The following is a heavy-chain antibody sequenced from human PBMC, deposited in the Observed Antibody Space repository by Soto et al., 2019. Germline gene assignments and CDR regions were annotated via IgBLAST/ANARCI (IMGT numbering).Heavy chain of an antibody. V-gene: IGHV1-69*18. CDR3: ARIGVGSRR. Sequence: VQMVQSGAEAKEPGSSVKVSCTNSGDTFSHYVMSWVRQAPGQGLEWMGSLAPISGSPNYAERFEGRLTISADAGTSTMYMELRSLKYDDTAVYYCARIGVGSRRWGQGTMVTGSS. CDR1: GDTFSHYV. D-gene: IGHD1-26*01. J-gene: IGHJ3*01. CDR2: LAPISGSP.